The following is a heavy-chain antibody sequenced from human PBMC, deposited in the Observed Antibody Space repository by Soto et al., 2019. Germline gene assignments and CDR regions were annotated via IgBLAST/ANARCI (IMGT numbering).Heavy chain of an antibody. CDR1: GYTFTSYD. CDR3: AKDPNGLARLDY. CDR2: MNPNSGNT. D-gene: IGHD3-9*01. Sequence: ASVKVSCKASGYTFTSYDINWVRQATGQGLEWMGWMNPNSGNTGYAQKFQGRVTMTRNTSISTAYMELSSLRSEDTAVYYCAKDPNGLARLDYWGQGTLVTVSS. J-gene: IGHJ4*02. V-gene: IGHV1-8*01.